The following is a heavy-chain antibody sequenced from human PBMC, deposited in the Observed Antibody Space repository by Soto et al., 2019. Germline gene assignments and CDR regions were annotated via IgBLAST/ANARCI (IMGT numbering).Heavy chain of an antibody. CDR3: AAAHSSGWYAGY. J-gene: IGHJ4*02. CDR1: GDTFSSYA. CDR2: IIPIYGKA. Sequence: SVKVSCKASGDTFSSYAISWVRQAPGQGLEWMGWIIPIYGKANYAQKFQGRVTMTTDTSTSTAYMELRSLRSDDTAVYYCAAAHSSGWYAGYWGQGTLVTVSS. V-gene: IGHV1-69*05. D-gene: IGHD6-19*01.